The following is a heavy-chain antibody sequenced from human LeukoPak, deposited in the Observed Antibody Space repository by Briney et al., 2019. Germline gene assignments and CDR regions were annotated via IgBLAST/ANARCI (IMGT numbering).Heavy chain of an antibody. CDR3: AILEY. V-gene: IGHV3-7*01. J-gene: IGHJ4*02. D-gene: IGHD2/OR15-2a*01. CDR1: GFTFSSYW. CDR2: MRQDGNEK. Sequence: GGSLRLSCVASGFTFSSYWMTWVRQAPGKGLEWVANMRQDGNEKYYVDSVRGRFTISRDNAKNSLYLQMNSLRAEDTAVYYCAILEYWGQGTLVTVSS.